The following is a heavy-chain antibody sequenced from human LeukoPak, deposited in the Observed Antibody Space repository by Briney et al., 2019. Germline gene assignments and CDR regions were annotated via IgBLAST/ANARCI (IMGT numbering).Heavy chain of an antibody. CDR2: IYYSGST. Sequence: SETLSLTCTVSGGSISSYYWSWIRQPPGKGLEWIGYIYYSGSTNYNPSLKSRVTISVDTPKNQFSLRLSSVTAADTAVYYCARDSSSYCSGTSCYVHAFDIWGQGTMVTVSS. CDR1: GGSISSYY. J-gene: IGHJ3*02. CDR3: ARDSSSYCSGTSCYVHAFDI. V-gene: IGHV4-59*01. D-gene: IGHD2-2*01.